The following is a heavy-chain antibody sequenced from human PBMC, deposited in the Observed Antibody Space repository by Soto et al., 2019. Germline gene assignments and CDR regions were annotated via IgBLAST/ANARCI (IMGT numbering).Heavy chain of an antibody. CDR1: GFTFSSYD. CDR3: ARAIGPTLFDY. Sequence: EVQLVESGGGLVQPGGSLRLSCSASGFTFSSYDMHWVRQGTGKGLEWVSAIGTTGDTYYAGSVKCRFTISRENAKNSLYLQMNSLRAGDTAIFCARAIGPTLFDYWGQGTLVTVSS. CDR2: IGTTGDT. V-gene: IGHV3-13*04. D-gene: IGHD3-22*01. J-gene: IGHJ4*02.